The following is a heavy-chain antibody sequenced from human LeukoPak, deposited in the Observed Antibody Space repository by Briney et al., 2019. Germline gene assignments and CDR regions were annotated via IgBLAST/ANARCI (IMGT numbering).Heavy chain of an antibody. D-gene: IGHD1-1*01. Sequence: GGSLRLSCAASGFTFSDYYMSWLRQAPGKGLEWVSYISSSSTYTNYADSVKGLFTISRENAKNSLFLQMNSLRAEDTAVYYCARWYWNSFDYWGQGTLVTVSS. CDR1: GFTFSDYY. V-gene: IGHV3-11*06. J-gene: IGHJ4*02. CDR2: ISSSSTYT. CDR3: ARWYWNSFDY.